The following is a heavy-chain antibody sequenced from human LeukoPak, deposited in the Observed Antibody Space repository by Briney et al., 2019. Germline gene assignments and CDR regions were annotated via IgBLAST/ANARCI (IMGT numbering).Heavy chain of an antibody. J-gene: IGHJ4*02. D-gene: IGHD5-18*01. CDR2: MLDTVTT. Sequence: SETLSLTCAVSGASMNTHYWSWIRQPPGKGLEWIGYMLDTVTTKDNPSLKSRFTLSADTSKNQFSLRLTSVTAADTAVYYCATIKRGNIFGYFDFWGQGIPVTVPS. CDR3: ATIKRGNIFGYFDF. V-gene: IGHV4-59*11. CDR1: GASMNTHY.